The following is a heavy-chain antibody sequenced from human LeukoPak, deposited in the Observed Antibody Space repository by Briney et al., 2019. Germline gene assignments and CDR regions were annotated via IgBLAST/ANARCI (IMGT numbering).Heavy chain of an antibody. CDR1: GFTISSYW. J-gene: IGHJ3*02. CDR3: ARDKHNPGSAFDI. D-gene: IGHD5-24*01. CDR2: IRQDGGQT. V-gene: IGHV3-7*01. Sequence: GGSLRLSCAASGFTISSYWMSWVRQAPGKGLEWVANIRQDGGQTYYVDSVKGRFTISRDNAKNSLYLQVNSLRAEDTAVYYFARDKHNPGSAFDIWGQGTMLTVSS.